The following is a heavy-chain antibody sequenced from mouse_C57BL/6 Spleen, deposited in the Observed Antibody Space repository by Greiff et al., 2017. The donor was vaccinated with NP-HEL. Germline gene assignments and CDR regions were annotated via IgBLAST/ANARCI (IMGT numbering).Heavy chain of an antibody. V-gene: IGHV14-2*01. CDR3: ARSPGYFDV. J-gene: IGHJ1*03. CDR1: GFNIKDYY. CDR2: IDPEDGGT. Sequence: EVMLVESGAELVKPGASVKLSCTASGFNIKDYYMHWVKQRTEQGLEWIGRIDPEDGGTKYDQKFQGKATITADTSSNTAYLQLSSLTSEDTAVYYCARSPGYFDVWGTGTTVTVSS.